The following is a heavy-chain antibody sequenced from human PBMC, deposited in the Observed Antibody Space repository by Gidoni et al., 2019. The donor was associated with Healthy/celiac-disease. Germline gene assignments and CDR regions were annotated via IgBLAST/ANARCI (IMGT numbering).Heavy chain of an antibody. CDR1: GFTFSSYW. V-gene: IGHV3-7*01. D-gene: IGHD3-10*01. CDR3: ARDPWGVSGSYYNSPAYGMDV. Sequence: EVQLVESGGGLVQPGGSLRLSCAASGFTFSSYWMSWVRQAPGKGLEWVANIKQDGSEKYYVDSVKGRFTISRDNAKNSLYLQMNSLRAEDTAVYYCARDPWGVSGSYYNSPAYGMDVWGQGTTVTVSS. CDR2: IKQDGSEK. J-gene: IGHJ6*02.